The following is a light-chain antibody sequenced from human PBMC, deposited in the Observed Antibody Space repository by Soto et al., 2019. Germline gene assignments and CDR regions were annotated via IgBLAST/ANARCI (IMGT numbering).Light chain of an antibody. CDR1: RSNIGTYT. J-gene: IGLJ2*01. CDR3: AAWDARLRAAV. Sequence: QSVLTQSPSASGTPGQRVTISCSGSRSNIGTYTVNWYQQLPGTAPTLLIYRNHQRPSGVPDRFSGSKSGTSASLAISGPQSPDEADYSCAAWDARLRAAVFGGASTVTVL. V-gene: IGLV1-44*01. CDR2: RNH.